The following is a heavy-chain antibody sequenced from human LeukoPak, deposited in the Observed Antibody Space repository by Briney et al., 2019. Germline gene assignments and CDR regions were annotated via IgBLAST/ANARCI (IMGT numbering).Heavy chain of an antibody. J-gene: IGHJ3*02. CDR3: ARPSKAQYYDILTGYSLGAFDI. CDR1: GFTFSSYA. CDR2: ISYDGSNK. V-gene: IGHV3-30-3*01. D-gene: IGHD3-9*01. Sequence: GGSLRLSCAASGFTFSSYAMHWVRQAPGKGLEWVAVISYDGSNKYYADSVKGRFTISRDNSKNTLYLQMNSLRAEDTAVYYCARPSKAQYYDILTGYSLGAFDIWGQGTMVTVSS.